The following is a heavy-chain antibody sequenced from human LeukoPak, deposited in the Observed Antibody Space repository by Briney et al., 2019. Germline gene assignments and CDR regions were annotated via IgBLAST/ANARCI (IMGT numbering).Heavy chain of an antibody. J-gene: IGHJ4*02. V-gene: IGHV4-34*01. Sequence: SETLSLTCAVYGGSFSGYYWSWIRQPPGKGLEWIGEINHSGSTNYNPSLKSRVTISVDTSKNQFSLKLSSVTAADTAVYYCARGRYGSGSYPRGRGYFDYWGQGTLVTVSS. CDR1: GGSFSGYY. D-gene: IGHD3-10*01. CDR3: ARGRYGSGSYPRGRGYFDY. CDR2: INHSGST.